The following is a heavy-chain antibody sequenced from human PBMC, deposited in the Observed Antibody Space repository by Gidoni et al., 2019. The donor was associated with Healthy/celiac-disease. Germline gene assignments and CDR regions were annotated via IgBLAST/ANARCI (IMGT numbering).Heavy chain of an antibody. CDR2: INPNSGGT. CDR1: GYTFTGYY. D-gene: IGHD6-19*01. V-gene: IGHV1-2*07. J-gene: IGHJ6*02. CDR3: ARGAVAGSIPPRNYYYGMDV. Sequence: QVQLVQSGAEVKKPGAPVKVSFKASGYTFTGYYMNWGRQAPGQGLEWMGWINPNSGGTNYAHKFQGRVTMTRDTSISTAYMELSRLRSDDTAVYYCARGAVAGSIPPRNYYYGMDVWGQGTTVTVSS.